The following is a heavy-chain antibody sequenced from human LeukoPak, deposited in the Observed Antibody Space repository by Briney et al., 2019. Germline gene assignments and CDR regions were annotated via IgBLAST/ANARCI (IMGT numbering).Heavy chain of an antibody. D-gene: IGHD3-9*01. CDR1: GFTFSSYA. CDR3: ARDFTGRYTIDY. V-gene: IGHV3-30-3*01. Sequence: GGSLRLSCAASGFTFSSYAMHWVRQAPGKGLEWVAFISYHGINKNDADSVKGRFTISRDNSENTVYLQINSLRPEDTAIYYCARDFTGRYTIDYWGQGTLVTVSS. CDR2: ISYHGINK. J-gene: IGHJ4*02.